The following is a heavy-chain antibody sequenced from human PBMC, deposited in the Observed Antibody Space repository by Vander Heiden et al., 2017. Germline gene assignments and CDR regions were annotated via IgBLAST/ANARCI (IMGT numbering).Heavy chain of an antibody. CDR1: GGSISSGGYS. CDR3: ARVTGYSSSWYDY. D-gene: IGHD6-13*01. Sequence: QVQLPESGSGLVKPSPTLSLTCNISGGSISSGGYSWSWIRWPPRQGLAWVGYNYYSGTTYYNPSLKRRVTISVYTSKNQFSRKLSSVTAADTAVYYCARVTGYSSSWYDYWGQGTLVTVSS. CDR2: NYYSGTT. V-gene: IGHV4-31*03. J-gene: IGHJ4*02.